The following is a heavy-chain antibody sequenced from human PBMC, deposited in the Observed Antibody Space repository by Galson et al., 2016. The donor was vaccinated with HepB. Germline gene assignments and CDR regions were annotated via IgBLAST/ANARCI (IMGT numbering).Heavy chain of an antibody. CDR1: EYSFDSHW. Sequence: QSGAEVKKAGESLKISCTGSEYSFDSHWIGWVRQVPGKGLEWMGFIYPSDSDTRYSPSFQGQVTISADESITTAYLHWSSLKASDTAMYYCARLVGATTGYYFEYWGQGTLVTVSS. CDR2: IYPSDSDT. J-gene: IGHJ4*02. V-gene: IGHV5-51*01. CDR3: ARLVGATTGYYFEY. D-gene: IGHD1-26*01.